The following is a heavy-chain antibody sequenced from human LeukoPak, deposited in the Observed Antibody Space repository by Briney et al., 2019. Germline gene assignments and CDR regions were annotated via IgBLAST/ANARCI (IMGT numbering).Heavy chain of an antibody. J-gene: IGHJ5*02. D-gene: IGHD4-17*01. Sequence: GGSLRLSCAASGFSVSDNYMSWVRQAPGGGLEWVSVIYTGGSTYYADSVKGRFTLSRDDSENTLVLQMNSLRVEDTAFYYCARTVRSRSLKWFDPWGQGTLVTVSS. V-gene: IGHV3-66*01. CDR2: IYTGGST. CDR3: ARTVRSRSLKWFDP. CDR1: GFSVSDNY.